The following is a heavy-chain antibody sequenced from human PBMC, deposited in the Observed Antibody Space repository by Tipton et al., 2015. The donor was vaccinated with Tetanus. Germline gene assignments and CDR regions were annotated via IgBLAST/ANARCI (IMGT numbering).Heavy chain of an antibody. D-gene: IGHD6-6*01. CDR2: VYYSGTT. CDR1: GGSISSPSYY. V-gene: IGHV4-39*07. CDR3: ARDQGGGRVVRLNWLDP. J-gene: IGHJ5*02. Sequence: LRLSCTVSGGSISSPSYYWGWIRQPPGKGLEWIGSVYYSGTTYYNPSLRNRLTVSRDTSKNQFSLNLKSVTAADTAVYYCARDQGGGRVVRLNWLDPWGQGTLVTVSS.